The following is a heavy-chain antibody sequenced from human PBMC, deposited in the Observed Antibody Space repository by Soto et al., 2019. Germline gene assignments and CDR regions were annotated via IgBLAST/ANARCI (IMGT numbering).Heavy chain of an antibody. Sequence: VASVKVSCKASGYTFTSYYMHWVRQAPGQGLEWMGIINPSGGSTSYAQKFQGRVTMTRDTSTSTVYMELSSLRSEDTAVYYCARGDCGGDCKDYYGMDVWGQGTTVTVSS. D-gene: IGHD2-21*02. CDR2: INPSGGST. CDR3: ARGDCGGDCKDYYGMDV. J-gene: IGHJ6*02. V-gene: IGHV1-46*01. CDR1: GYTFTSYY.